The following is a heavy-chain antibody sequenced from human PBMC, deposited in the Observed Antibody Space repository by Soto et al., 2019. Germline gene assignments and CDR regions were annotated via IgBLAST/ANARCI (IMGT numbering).Heavy chain of an antibody. D-gene: IGHD2-2*01. V-gene: IGHV3-23*01. Sequence: GGSLRLSCAASGFTFSSYAMTWVRQAPGKGLEWVSGISGSGGSTYYADSVKGRFTISRDNSKNTLYLQVNSLRAEDTAVYYGAKGRGEYCSSTNCYGPDYWGQGTLVTVSS. CDR1: GFTFSSYA. CDR3: AKGRGEYCSSTNCYGPDY. J-gene: IGHJ4*02. CDR2: ISGSGGST.